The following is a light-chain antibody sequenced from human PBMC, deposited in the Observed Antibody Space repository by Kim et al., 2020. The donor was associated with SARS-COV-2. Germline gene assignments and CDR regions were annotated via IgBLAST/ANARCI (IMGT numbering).Light chain of an antibody. V-gene: IGLV3-21*03. CDR1: NIGSKS. Sequence: GKTARITFGGNNIGSKSVHRYQQKPCQAPVLVIYDDSDRPSGIPERFSGSNSGNTATLTISRVEAGDEADYDCQVWDSSSDHPNWVFGGGTQLTVL. J-gene: IGLJ3*02. CDR3: QVWDSSSDHPNWV. CDR2: DDS.